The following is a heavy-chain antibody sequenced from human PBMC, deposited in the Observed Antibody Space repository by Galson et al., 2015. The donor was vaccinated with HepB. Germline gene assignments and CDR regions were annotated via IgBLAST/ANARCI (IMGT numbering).Heavy chain of an antibody. D-gene: IGHD3-10*01. CDR2: ISYDGSNK. J-gene: IGHJ6*02. V-gene: IGHV3-30*04. CDR3: ARDTAVTSFGELFPPAYYYYGMDV. Sequence: SLRLSCAASGFTFSSYAMHWVRQAPGKGLEWVAVISYDGSNKYYADSVKGRFTISRDNSKNTLYLQMNSLRAEDTAVYYCARDTAVTSFGELFPPAYYYYGMDVWGQGTTVTVSS. CDR1: GFTFSSYA.